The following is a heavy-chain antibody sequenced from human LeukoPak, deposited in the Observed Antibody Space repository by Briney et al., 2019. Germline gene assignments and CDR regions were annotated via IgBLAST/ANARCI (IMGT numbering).Heavy chain of an antibody. Sequence: SETLSLTCSVSGHSISSGYYWGWIRQPPGKGLEWIGSMYHRGSTYYNPSLKSRVTMSGDTSKNHFSLKLSSVIAADAAVYYCARHRGDNSNPRYYFYYMDVWGKGTTVTVSS. CDR1: GHSISSGYY. CDR2: MYHRGST. D-gene: IGHD4-11*01. J-gene: IGHJ6*03. CDR3: ARHRGDNSNPRYYFYYMDV. V-gene: IGHV4-38-2*01.